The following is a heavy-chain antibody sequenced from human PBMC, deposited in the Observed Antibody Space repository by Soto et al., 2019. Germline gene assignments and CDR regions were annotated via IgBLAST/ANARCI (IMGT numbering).Heavy chain of an antibody. D-gene: IGHD6-13*01. CDR2: IKQDGSEK. CDR3: ARDAITSSWYY. J-gene: IGHJ4*02. Sequence: EVQLVESGGGLVQPGGSLRLSCAASGFTFSSYWMSWVRQAPGKGLEWVANIKQDGSEKYYVDSVKGRFTISRDNAKNSLYLQMNSVRAEDTAVYYCARDAITSSWYYWGQGTLVTVSS. CDR1: GFTFSSYW. V-gene: IGHV3-7*01.